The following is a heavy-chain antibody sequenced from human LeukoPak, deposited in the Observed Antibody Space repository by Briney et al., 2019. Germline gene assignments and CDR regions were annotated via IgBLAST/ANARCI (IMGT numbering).Heavy chain of an antibody. CDR1: GYSFTSYW. J-gene: IGHJ3*02. CDR2: ICTGDSDT. D-gene: IGHD5-24*01. V-gene: IGHV5-51*01. Sequence: AESLKITCWGSGYSFTSYWVGWVRQIPGEGLECLEIICTGDSDTRCSLSFQGQVTISADKSNSAAYLQWSSLKASDTAMYYCASTITFMKDFDIWGQGTMVTVSS. CDR3: ASTITFMKDFDI.